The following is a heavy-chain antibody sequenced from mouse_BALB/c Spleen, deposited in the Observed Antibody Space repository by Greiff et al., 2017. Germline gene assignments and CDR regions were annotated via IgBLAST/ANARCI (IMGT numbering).Heavy chain of an antibody. J-gene: IGHJ4*01. Sequence: QVQLQQSGAELMKPGASVKISCKATGYTFSSYWIEWVKQRPGHGLEWIGEILPGSGSTNYNEKFKGKATFTADTSSNTAYMQLSSLTSEDSAVYDCARHPYYYAMDYWGQGTSVTVSS. V-gene: IGHV1-9*01. CDR1: GYTFSSYW. CDR2: ILPGSGST. CDR3: ARHPYYYAMDY.